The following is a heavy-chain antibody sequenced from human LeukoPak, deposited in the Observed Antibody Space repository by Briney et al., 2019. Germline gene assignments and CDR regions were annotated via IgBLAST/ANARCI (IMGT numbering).Heavy chain of an antibody. V-gene: IGHV1-69*05. CDR3: ARGFIAAAGLVGYFQH. CDR1: GGTFSSYA. J-gene: IGHJ1*01. D-gene: IGHD6-13*01. Sequence: SVKVSCKASGGTFSSYAISWVRQAPGQGLEWMGGIIPIFGTANYAQKFQGRVTITTDESTSTAYMELSSLRSEDTAVYYCARGFIAAAGLVGYFQHWGQGTLVTVSS. CDR2: IIPIFGTA.